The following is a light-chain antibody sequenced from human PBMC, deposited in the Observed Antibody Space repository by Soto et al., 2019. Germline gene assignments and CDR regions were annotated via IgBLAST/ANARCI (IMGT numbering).Light chain of an antibody. J-gene: IGLJ1*01. CDR1: MSSIDANQ. Sequence: QSFLTQPPSMSAAPVQKVTISCTGTMSSIDANQVSWYQQFPGAVPKLLIFYNDKRHSGIPDRFSGSKSGTSATLDISGLQAEDEAHYYCRSYTTSXFYVVGPGTKVXV. CDR2: YND. CDR3: RSYTTSXFYV. V-gene: IGLV1-51*01.